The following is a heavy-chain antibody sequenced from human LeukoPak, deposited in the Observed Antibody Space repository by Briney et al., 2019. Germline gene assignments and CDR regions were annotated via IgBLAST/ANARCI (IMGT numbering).Heavy chain of an antibody. Sequence: ASVKVSRKASGGTFSSYAISWVRQAPGQGLEWMGRIIPILGIANYAQKFQGRVTITADKSTSTAYMELSSLRSEDTAVYYCARGGYRDSSGYYYTWGQGTLVTVSS. V-gene: IGHV1-69*04. CDR2: IIPILGIA. J-gene: IGHJ4*02. CDR3: ARGGYRDSSGYYYT. D-gene: IGHD3-22*01. CDR1: GGTFSSYA.